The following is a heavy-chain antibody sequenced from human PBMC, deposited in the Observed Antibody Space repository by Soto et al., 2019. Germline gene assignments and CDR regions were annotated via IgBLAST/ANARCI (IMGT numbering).Heavy chain of an antibody. V-gene: IGHV1-69*02. CDR1: GGTFSSYT. CDR2: IIPILGIA. J-gene: IGHJ4*02. D-gene: IGHD3-3*01. CDR3: ARADYDFWSGYPMWGDY. Sequence: QVQLVQSGAEVQKHGSSVKVSCKASGGTFSSYTISWVRQATGQGLEWMGRIIPILGIANYAQKFQGRVTITADKSTSTAYMELSSVRSEDTAVYYCARADYDFWSGYPMWGDYWGQGTLVTVSS.